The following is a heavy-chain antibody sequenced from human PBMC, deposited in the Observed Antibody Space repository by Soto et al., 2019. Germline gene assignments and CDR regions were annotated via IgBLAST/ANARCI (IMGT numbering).Heavy chain of an antibody. CDR1: GGSIGTYY. V-gene: IGHV4-59*01. Sequence: SETLSLTCTISGGSIGTYYWSWIRRPPGKGLEWIGYIHYSGTTHCNPSLKSRVTVSTSTSESQFSLKLGSVTAADTAVYYCARYYCPSGTCYSFAYWGQGILVTVSS. J-gene: IGHJ4*02. CDR3: ARYYCPSGTCYSFAY. CDR2: IHYSGTT. D-gene: IGHD2-21*01.